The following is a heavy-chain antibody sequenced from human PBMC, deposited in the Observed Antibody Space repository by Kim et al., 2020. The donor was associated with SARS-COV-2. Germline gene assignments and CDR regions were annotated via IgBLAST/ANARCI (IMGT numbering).Heavy chain of an antibody. Sequence: SVKVSCKASGGTFSSYAISWVRQAPGQGLEWMGGIIPIFGTANYAQKFQGRVTITADESTSTAYMELSSLRSEHTAVYYCARRGSSSWYGFDYWGQGTLVTVSS. J-gene: IGHJ4*02. D-gene: IGHD6-13*01. CDR1: GGTFSSYA. V-gene: IGHV1-69*13. CDR3: ARRGSSSWYGFDY. CDR2: IIPIFGTA.